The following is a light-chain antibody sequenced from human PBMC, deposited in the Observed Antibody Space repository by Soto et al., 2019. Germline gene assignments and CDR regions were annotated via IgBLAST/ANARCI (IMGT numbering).Light chain of an antibody. V-gene: IGKV3-20*01. CDR2: GAS. J-gene: IGKJ2*01. CDR1: QSVSSSC. CDR3: QQYGSSPYT. Sequence: EMVLTQSPGTLSLSPGERATLSCRSTQSVSSSCLAWYQQKPGQAPRLLIYGASHRATGIPDRFSGSGSGTDFPLTISRLEPEDFAVYYCQQYGSSPYTFGQGTKLEIK.